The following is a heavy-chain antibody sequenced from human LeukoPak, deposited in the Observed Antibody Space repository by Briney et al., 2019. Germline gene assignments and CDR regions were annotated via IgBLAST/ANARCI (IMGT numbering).Heavy chain of an antibody. J-gene: IGHJ4*02. V-gene: IGHV1-2*02. CDR3: AREIYSSGSEGPFDY. Sequence: ASVKVSCKASGYTFTGYYMHWVRQAPGQGLEWMGWINPNSGGTNYAQKFQGRVTMTRDTSISTAYMELSRLRSEETGVYYCAREIYSSGSEGPFDYWAREHWSPSPQ. D-gene: IGHD6-19*01. CDR2: INPNSGGT. CDR1: GYTFTGYY.